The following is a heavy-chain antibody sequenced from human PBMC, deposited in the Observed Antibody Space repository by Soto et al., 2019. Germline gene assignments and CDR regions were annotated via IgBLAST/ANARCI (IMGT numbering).Heavy chain of an antibody. CDR1: GFIFGDYA. D-gene: IGHD3-10*01. Sequence: GGSLRLSCAASGFIFGDYAMHWVRQAPGKGLEWVSGISWNSGSIGNADSVKGRFTISRDNAKNSLYLQMNSLRAEDTAVYYCASTLNPRGSDYWGQGTLVTVSS. J-gene: IGHJ4*02. V-gene: IGHV3-9*01. CDR2: ISWNSGSI. CDR3: ASTLNPRGSDY.